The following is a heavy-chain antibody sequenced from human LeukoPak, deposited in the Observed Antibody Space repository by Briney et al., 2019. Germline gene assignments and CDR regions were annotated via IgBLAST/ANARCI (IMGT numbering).Heavy chain of an antibody. CDR3: AKGITMIVVVISFDY. D-gene: IGHD3-22*01. V-gene: IGHV3-23*01. J-gene: IGHJ4*02. CDR1: GFTFSSYA. CDR2: ISGSGGST. Sequence: GGSLRLSCAASGFTFSSYAMSWVRQAPGKGLEWVSAISGSGGSTYYADSVKGRFTISRDNSKNTLYLQMNSLRAEDTAVYYCAKGITMIVVVISFDYWGQGTLVTVSS.